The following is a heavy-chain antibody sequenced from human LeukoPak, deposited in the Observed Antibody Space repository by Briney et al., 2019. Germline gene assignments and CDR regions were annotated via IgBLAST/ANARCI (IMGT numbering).Heavy chain of an antibody. CDR1: GGSFSDYY. Sequence: SETLSLTCAVYGGSFSDYYWSWIRQPPGKGLEWIGEVNHSGSTNYNPSLKGRVSISVDTSKNQFSLKVSSVTAADTAVYYCARGGGGRTGMIDYYWGQGTLVTVSS. V-gene: IGHV4-34*01. D-gene: IGHD5-18*01. J-gene: IGHJ4*02. CDR3: ARGGGGRTGMIDYY. CDR2: VNHSGST.